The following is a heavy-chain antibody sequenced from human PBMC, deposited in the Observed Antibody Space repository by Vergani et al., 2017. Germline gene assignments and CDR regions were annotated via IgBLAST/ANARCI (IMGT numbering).Heavy chain of an antibody. Sequence: QVQLQESGPGLVKPSQTLSLTCTVSGGSISSGDYYWGWIRQSPKRGLEWIGYIYHSGSTKYNPSLKSRVTMSVDTSKNQFSLRLSSVTAADTALYYCARSRIYYGAGSPDYWGQGTLVTVSS. CDR2: IYHSGST. D-gene: IGHD3-10*01. V-gene: IGHV4-61*08. CDR3: ARSRIYYGAGSPDY. CDR1: GGSISSGDYY. J-gene: IGHJ4*02.